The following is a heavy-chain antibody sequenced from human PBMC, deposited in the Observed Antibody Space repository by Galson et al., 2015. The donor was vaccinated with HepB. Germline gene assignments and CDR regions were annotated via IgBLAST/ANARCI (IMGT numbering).Heavy chain of an antibody. CDR2: ITGDSTNS. Sequence: SLRPSCATPGFVFRDFYMSWVRPVPGEGLEWISFITGDSTNSQHADSVKGRFTISRDNTKNSLYLQVSNLRSKDSAVYYCARLRWGPDDYSYGGLADSWGQGTVVTVSS. CDR3: ARLRWGPDDYSYGGLADS. J-gene: IGHJ4*02. V-gene: IGHV3-11*06. CDR1: GFVFRDFY. D-gene: IGHD5-24*01.